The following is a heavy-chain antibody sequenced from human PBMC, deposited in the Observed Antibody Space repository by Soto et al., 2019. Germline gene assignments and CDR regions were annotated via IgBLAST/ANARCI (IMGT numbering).Heavy chain of an antibody. J-gene: IGHJ6*02. D-gene: IGHD3-10*01. V-gene: IGHV4-59*08. Sequence: QVQLQESGPRLVKPSETLSLTCTVSGGSLRNYYCSWFRQPPGKGLEWFAHINYRWGTFSTPSLQSRVTMSVGQSTDTCSLLLTSVTAADTAVYFCARQGFGDLYGLVDVWGQGTTVTVSS. CDR2: INYRWGT. CDR1: GGSLRNYY. CDR3: ARQGFGDLYGLVDV.